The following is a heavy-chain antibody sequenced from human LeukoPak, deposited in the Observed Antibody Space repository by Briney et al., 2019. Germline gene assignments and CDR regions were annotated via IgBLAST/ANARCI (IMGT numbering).Heavy chain of an antibody. D-gene: IGHD4-17*01. CDR3: ASSAYGLARLDN. CDR2: IKSDGGTT. V-gene: IGHV3-74*01. Sequence: GGSLRLSCAASGFTFSSYWMHWFRQAPGKGLVWVSRIKSDGGTTNYADSVKGRFTISRDNAKNTLYLQMDSLRAEDTAVYYCASSAYGLARLDNWGQGTQVTVSS. J-gene: IGHJ4*02. CDR1: GFTFSSYW.